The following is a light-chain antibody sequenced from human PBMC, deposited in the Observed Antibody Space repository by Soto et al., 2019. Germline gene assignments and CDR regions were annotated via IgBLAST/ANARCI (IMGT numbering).Light chain of an antibody. CDR3: QQYNNWPPDT. V-gene: IGKV3-15*01. CDR1: QSVSSN. Sequence: EIVMTQSPATLSVSPGERATLSCRASQSVSSNLAWYQQKPGHAPRLLIYGASTRATGIPARFSGSGSGTEFTLTISSVQSEDFAVYYCQQYNNWPPDTFGQVTKLEIK. CDR2: GAS. J-gene: IGKJ2*01.